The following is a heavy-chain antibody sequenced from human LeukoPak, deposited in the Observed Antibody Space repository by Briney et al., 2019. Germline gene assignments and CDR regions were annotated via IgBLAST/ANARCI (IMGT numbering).Heavy chain of an antibody. CDR1: LDSTTSNF. D-gene: IGHD1-14*01. J-gene: IGHJ4*02. CDR2: IHRSGSP. Sequence: SKTLSLTCTVSLDSTTSNFWSWVRQPPGKGLEWIGEIHRSGSPNYNPSLQSRVTISIDRSRNQIALELSSVTAADTAVYYCAREILGGFNPGAYWGQGTLVTVSS. V-gene: IGHV4-4*02. CDR3: AREILGGFNPGAY.